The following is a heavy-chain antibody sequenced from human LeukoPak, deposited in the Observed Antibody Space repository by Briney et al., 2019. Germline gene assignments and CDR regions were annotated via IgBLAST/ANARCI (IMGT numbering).Heavy chain of an antibody. CDR2: INPSGGST. V-gene: IGHV1-46*01. J-gene: IGHJ4*02. CDR3: ARGGMGIQLWSFDY. Sequence: ASVKVSCKASGYTFTTYYMQWVRQAPGQGLEWMGIINPSGGSTMYAQKFQGRVTMTRDTSTSTVYMEVSSLRSEDTAVYYCARGGMGIQLWSFDYWAQGTLVTVSS. CDR1: GYTFTTYY. D-gene: IGHD5-18*01.